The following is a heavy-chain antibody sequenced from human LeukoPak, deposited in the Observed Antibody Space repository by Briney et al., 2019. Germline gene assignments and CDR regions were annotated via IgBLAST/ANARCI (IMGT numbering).Heavy chain of an antibody. CDR3: AKDRNNEWLDLNWFDP. D-gene: IGHD6-19*01. V-gene: IGHV3-30*18. J-gene: IGHJ5*02. Sequence: PGSPLTLFCAASVFPFSSYGMHGVRQSPGKGVEGVADISYDVCNKYYADSVKGRFTISRDNSKNTLYLQMNSLRAEDTAVYYCAKDRNNEWLDLNWFDPWGQGTLVTVSS. CDR2: ISYDVCNK. CDR1: VFPFSSYG.